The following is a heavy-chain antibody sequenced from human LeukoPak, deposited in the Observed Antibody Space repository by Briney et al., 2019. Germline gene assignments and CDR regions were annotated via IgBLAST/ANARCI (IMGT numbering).Heavy chain of an antibody. CDR2: ITSSSSYI. CDR1: GFTFSSSS. V-gene: IGHV3-21*01. D-gene: IGHD1-1*01. Sequence: PGGSLRLSCAASGFTFSSSSMNWVRQTPGVGLEWVSSITSSSSYIYYADSVKGQFTISRDNANNSLYLQMNSLRAEDTAVYYCARNWNGPDYWGQGTLVTLSS. J-gene: IGHJ4*02. CDR3: ARNWNGPDY.